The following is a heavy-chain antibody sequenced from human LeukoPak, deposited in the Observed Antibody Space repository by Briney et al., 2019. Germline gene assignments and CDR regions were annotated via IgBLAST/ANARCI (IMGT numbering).Heavy chain of an antibody. CDR3: ARDGGYSGYDFVSLDY. D-gene: IGHD5-12*01. V-gene: IGHV4-59*01. CDR2: IYYSGST. Sequence: SETLSLTCTVSGGSISSYYWSWIRQPPGKGLEWIGYIYYSGSTNYNPSLNRRVTISVDTSKNQFSLKLSSVTAADTAVYYCARDGGYSGYDFVSLDYWGQGTLVTVSS. CDR1: GGSISSYY. J-gene: IGHJ4*02.